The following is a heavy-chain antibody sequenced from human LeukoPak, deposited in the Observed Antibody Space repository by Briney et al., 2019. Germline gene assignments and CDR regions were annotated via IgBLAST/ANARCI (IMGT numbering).Heavy chain of an antibody. V-gene: IGHV3-21*01. CDR2: ISSSSSYI. CDR3: ARASAVLMVYAT. J-gene: IGHJ5*02. CDR1: GFTFSSYS. Sequence: GGSLRLSCAASGFTFSSYSMNWVRQAPGKGLEWVSSISSSSSYIYYADSVKGRFTISRDSAKNSLYLQMNSLRAEDTAVYYCARASAVLMVYATWGQGTLVTVSS. D-gene: IGHD2-8*01.